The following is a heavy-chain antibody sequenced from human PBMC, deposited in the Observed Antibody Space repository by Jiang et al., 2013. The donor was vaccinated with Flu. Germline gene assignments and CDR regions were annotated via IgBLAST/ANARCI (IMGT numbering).Heavy chain of an antibody. CDR1: GASIGRNTYY. V-gene: IGHV4-39*07. CDR3: ARDPNTAARRGDYFDY. CDR2: IYYSGRT. Sequence: LLKPSETLSLTCTVSGASIGRNTYYWGWIRQPPGKGLEWIGSIYYSGRTYYNPSFKSRVTISVDTSKNQLSLKVNSVTAADTAVYYCARDPNTAARRGDYFDYWGQGTLVTVSS. J-gene: IGHJ4*02. D-gene: IGHD6-6*01.